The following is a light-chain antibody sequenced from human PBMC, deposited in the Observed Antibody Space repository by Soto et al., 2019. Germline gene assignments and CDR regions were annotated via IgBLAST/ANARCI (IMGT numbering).Light chain of an antibody. CDR3: QQYNNWPWWT. J-gene: IGKJ1*01. CDR2: GAS. CDR1: QSVSSN. V-gene: IGKV3-15*01. Sequence: EIVMTQSPATLSVSPGERATLSCRASQSVSSNLAWHQQKPGQAPRLLIYGASTRATGIPARFSGSGSGTEFTLTISSLQSEDFAVYYCQQYNNWPWWTFGQGTKVEIK.